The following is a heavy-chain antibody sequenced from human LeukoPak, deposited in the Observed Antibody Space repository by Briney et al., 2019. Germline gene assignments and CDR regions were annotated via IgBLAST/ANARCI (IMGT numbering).Heavy chain of an antibody. V-gene: IGHV3-21*01. CDR2: ISSSSSYI. CDR3: ARERGGD. Sequence: XKGLEWVSSISSSSSYIYYADSVKGRFTISRDNAKNSLYLQMNSLRAEDTAVYYCARERGGDWGQGTLVTVSS. J-gene: IGHJ4*02.